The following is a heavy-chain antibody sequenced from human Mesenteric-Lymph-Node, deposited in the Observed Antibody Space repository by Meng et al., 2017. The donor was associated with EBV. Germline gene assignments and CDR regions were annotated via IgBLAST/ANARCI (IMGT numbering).Heavy chain of an antibody. V-gene: IGHV6-1*01. D-gene: IGHD3-10*01. J-gene: IGHJ4*02. CDR1: GDSVTSNNAA. CDR2: TYYRSKWYN. CDR3: ARDGPYGSGSYFDY. Sequence: QPHTSCPVPVNPSTTTPSTFAIAGDSVTSNNAAWNWIRQSPSRGLEWLGRTYYRSKWYNDFAVSVKSRITINPDTSKNQLSLQLKSVTPEDTAVYYCARDGPYGSGSYFDYWGQGTLVTVAS.